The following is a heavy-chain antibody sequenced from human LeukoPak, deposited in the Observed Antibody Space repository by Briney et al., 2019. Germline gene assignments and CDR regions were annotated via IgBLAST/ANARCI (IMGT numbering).Heavy chain of an antibody. Sequence: GGSLRLSCAASGFTFSSYAISWVRQAPGQGLEWMGRIIPILGIANYAQKFQGRVTITADKSTSTAYMELSSLRSEDTAVYYCARGPVGLALYNWFDPWGQGTLVTVSS. D-gene: IGHD6-19*01. CDR3: ARGPVGLALYNWFDP. CDR2: IIPILGIA. V-gene: IGHV1-69*04. J-gene: IGHJ5*02. CDR1: GFTFSSYA.